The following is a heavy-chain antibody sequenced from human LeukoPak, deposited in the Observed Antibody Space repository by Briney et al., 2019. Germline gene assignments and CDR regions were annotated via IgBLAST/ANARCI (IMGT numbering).Heavy chain of an antibody. Sequence: SGGSLRLSCAASGFTFSGYGMSWVRQAPGKGLEWVSSISGNAVGTYYVDSVKGRFTISRDNSKNTLYLQMNSLRAEDTAVYYCVRGQLWSYYHDYWGQGTLVTVSS. D-gene: IGHD3-16*01. V-gene: IGHV3-23*01. J-gene: IGHJ4*02. CDR2: ISGNAVGT. CDR1: GFTFSGYG. CDR3: VRGQLWSYYHDY.